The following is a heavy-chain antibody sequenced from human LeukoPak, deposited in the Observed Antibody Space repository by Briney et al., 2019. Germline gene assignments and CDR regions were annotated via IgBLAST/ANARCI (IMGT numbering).Heavy chain of an antibody. CDR1: GGSFSSYY. Sequence: SETLSLTCAVYGGSFSSYYWGWIRQPPGKGLEWIGSIYYSGSTYYNPSLKSRVTISVDTSENQFSLKLSSVTAADTAVYYCARDLVPYITMVRGVPFDPWGQGTLVTVSS. CDR2: IYYSGST. J-gene: IGHJ5*02. V-gene: IGHV4-39*07. CDR3: ARDLVPYITMVRGVPFDP. D-gene: IGHD3-10*01.